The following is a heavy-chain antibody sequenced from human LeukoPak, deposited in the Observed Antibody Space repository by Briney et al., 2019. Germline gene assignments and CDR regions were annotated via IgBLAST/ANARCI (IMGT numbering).Heavy chain of an antibody. J-gene: IGHJ6*02. CDR2: IWYDGSNK. CDR3: SRGLASSSYYGMDI. CDR1: GFTFSSYG. V-gene: IGHV3-33*01. D-gene: IGHD1-26*01. Sequence: GRSLRLSCAASGFTFSSYGMQWVRQAPGKGLEWVAVIWYDGSNKYYADSVKGGFTISRDKSKNTLYLQMNSLICEDRGEYYGSRGLASSSYYGMDIWGQGTTVTVSS.